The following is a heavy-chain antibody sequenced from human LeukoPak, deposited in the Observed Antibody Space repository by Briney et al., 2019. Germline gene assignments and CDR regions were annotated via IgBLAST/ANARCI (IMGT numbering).Heavy chain of an antibody. CDR1: GFIFSDYG. Sequence: PGGSLRLSCAASGFIFSDYGMHWVRQAPGKGLEWVANIKQDGSEKYYVDSVKGRFTISRDNAKNSLYLQMNSLRAEDTAVYYCARVDLLGYYYMDVWGKGTTVTVSS. J-gene: IGHJ6*03. D-gene: IGHD3-9*01. V-gene: IGHV3-7*01. CDR3: ARVDLLGYYYMDV. CDR2: IKQDGSEK.